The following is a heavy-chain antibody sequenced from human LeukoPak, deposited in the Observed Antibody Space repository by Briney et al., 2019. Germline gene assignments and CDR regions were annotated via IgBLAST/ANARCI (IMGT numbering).Heavy chain of an antibody. V-gene: IGHV4-4*09. CDR3: ARRQTYFDY. J-gene: IGHJ4*02. Sequence: SETLSLTCTVSGGSISPYFWSWIRQPPGKGLEWNGYIYTDGSTKYNPSLKSRVTISLDTSKNQFSLKLSSVTAADTAVYYCARRQTYFDYWGQGTLVTVSS. CDR1: GGSISPYF. CDR2: IYTDGST.